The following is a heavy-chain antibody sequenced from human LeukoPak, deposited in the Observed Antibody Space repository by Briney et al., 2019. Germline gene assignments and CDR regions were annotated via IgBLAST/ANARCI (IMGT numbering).Heavy chain of an antibody. CDR1: GGTFSSYA. V-gene: IGHV1-69*13. Sequence: GASVKVSCKASGGTFSSYAISWVRQAPGQGLEWMGGIIPIFGTANYAQKFQGRVTITADESTSTAYMELSSLRSDDTAVYYCARGPYGQWLLYWGQGTLVTVSS. D-gene: IGHD6-19*01. CDR3: ARGPYGQWLLY. J-gene: IGHJ4*02. CDR2: IIPIFGTA.